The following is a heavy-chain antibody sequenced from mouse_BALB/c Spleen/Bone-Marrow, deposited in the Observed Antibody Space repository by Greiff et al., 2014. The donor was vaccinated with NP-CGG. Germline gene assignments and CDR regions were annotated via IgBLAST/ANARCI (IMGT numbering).Heavy chain of an antibody. CDR1: GDSITNAY. CDR3: GRGTGYYFDY. Sequence: EVQVVESGPSLVKPSQTLSLTCSVTGDSITNAYWNWIRKFPGNKIDYMGFISYSGNTYYNPSLKSRISITRDTSKNQFYLQLNSVTTEDTATYFCGRGTGYYFDYWGQGTPLTVSS. J-gene: IGHJ2*01. D-gene: IGHD3-3*01. V-gene: IGHV3-8*02. CDR2: ISYSGNT.